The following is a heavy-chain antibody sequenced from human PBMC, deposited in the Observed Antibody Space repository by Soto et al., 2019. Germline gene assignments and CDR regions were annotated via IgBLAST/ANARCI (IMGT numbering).Heavy chain of an antibody. D-gene: IGHD3-22*01. CDR1: GFTFSSYA. V-gene: IGHV3-30-3*01. CDR2: ISYDGSDK. CDR3: ARDYYKYYDSSGYYRSPAY. J-gene: IGHJ4*02. Sequence: SLRLSCAASGFTFSSYAMHWVRQAPGKGLEWVALISYDGSDKDYADSVKGRFTISRDNSRNTLFLQMNSLRAEDTAMYYCARDYYKYYDSSGYYRSPAYWGQGTLVTVS.